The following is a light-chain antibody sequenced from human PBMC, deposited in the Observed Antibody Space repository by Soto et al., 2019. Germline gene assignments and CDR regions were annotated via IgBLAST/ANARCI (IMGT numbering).Light chain of an antibody. J-gene: IGKJ5*01. CDR2: DAS. CDR1: QSVSSSS. CDR3: QQRSNAPPGIP. Sequence: EIVLTQSPGTLSLSPGERATLSCRASQSVSSSSLAWYQQKRGQAPRLLIHDASSRATGIPDRFSGSGSGTGFTRTSSRLEPEDCAVYYCQQRSNAPPGIPSGKGTVLEIK. V-gene: IGKV3D-20*02.